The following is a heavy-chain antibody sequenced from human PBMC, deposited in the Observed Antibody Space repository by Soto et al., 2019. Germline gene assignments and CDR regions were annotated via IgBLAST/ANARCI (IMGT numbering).Heavy chain of an antibody. D-gene: IGHD1-1*01. CDR1: GGSFSGYD. J-gene: IGHJ4*02. V-gene: IGHV4-31*11. CDR2: IYYSGST. CDR3: ARVYNWNYSL. Sequence: TSETLSLTCAVSGGSFSGYDCRWIRQHPGKGLEWIGYIYYSGSTYYNPSLKSRVTISVDTSKNQFSLKLSSVTAADTAVYYCARVYNWNYSLWGQGTLVTVAS.